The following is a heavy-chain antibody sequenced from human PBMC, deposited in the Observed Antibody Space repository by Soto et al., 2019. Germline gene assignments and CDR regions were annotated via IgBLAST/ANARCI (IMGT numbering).Heavy chain of an antibody. V-gene: IGHV1-69*13. D-gene: IGHD3-3*01. CDR2: IIPIFGTA. CDR1: GGTFSSYA. J-gene: IGHJ5*02. Sequence: VSSVKVSCKASGGTFSSYAISWVRQAPGQGLEWMGGIIPIFGTANYAQKFQGRVTITADESTSTAYMELSSLRSEDTAVYYCASGQYYDFWSGYYPTSANNWFDPWG. CDR3: ASGQYYDFWSGYYPTSANNWFDP.